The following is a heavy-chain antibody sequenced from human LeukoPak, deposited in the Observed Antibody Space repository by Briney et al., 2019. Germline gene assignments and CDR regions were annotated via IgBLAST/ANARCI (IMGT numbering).Heavy chain of an antibody. CDR2: ISAYNGNT. V-gene: IGHV1-18*01. D-gene: IGHD3-22*01. Sequence: GASVKVSCKASGYTFTSYGISWVRQAPGQGLEWMGWISAYNGNTNYAQKLQGRVTMTTDTSTSTAYMELRSLRSDDTAVYYCARGLFGYYYSSGYYFFDYWGQGTLVTVSS. J-gene: IGHJ4*02. CDR3: ARGLFGYYYSSGYYFFDY. CDR1: GYTFTSYG.